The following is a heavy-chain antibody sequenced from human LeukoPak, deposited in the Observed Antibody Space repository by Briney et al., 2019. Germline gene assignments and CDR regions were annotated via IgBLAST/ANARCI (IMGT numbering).Heavy chain of an antibody. D-gene: IGHD3-9*01. J-gene: IGHJ3*02. CDR1: GFTFSSYS. CDR3: ATISEPTRAFDI. V-gene: IGHV3-21*04. Sequence: PGGSLRLSCAASGFTFSSYSMNWVRQAPGKGLEWVSSTSSSSSYIYYADSVKGRFTISRDNAKNSLYLQMNSLRAEDTAVYYCATISEPTRAFDIWGQGTMVTVSS. CDR2: TSSSSSYI.